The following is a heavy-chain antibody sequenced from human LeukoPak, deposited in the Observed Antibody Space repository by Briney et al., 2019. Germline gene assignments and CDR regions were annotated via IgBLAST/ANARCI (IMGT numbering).Heavy chain of an antibody. CDR1: GFTVSSNY. Sequence: GGSLRLPCAASGFTVSSNYMSWVRQAPGKGLEWVSIIYSGGSTYYADSVKGRFTISRDNSKNTLYLQMNSLRAEDTAVYYCARDRDNVAGTRGYFDYWGQGTLVTVSS. CDR3: ARDRDNVAGTRGYFDY. CDR2: IYSGGST. D-gene: IGHD6-19*01. V-gene: IGHV3-66*01. J-gene: IGHJ4*02.